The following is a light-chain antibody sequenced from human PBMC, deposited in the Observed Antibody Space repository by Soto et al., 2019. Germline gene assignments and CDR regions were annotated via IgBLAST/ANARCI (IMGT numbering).Light chain of an antibody. CDR2: WAS. V-gene: IGKV4-1*01. CDR1: QSVLYSSNNKKY. Sequence: DIVMIQSPDSLAVSLGERATINCKSSQSVLYSSNNKKYLAWFQQKPGQPPKLLIYWASTRESGVPDRFSGSGSETDFTLTISSLQAEDVAVYYCQQYYSTPWTFGQGTKVEIK. J-gene: IGKJ1*01. CDR3: QQYYSTPWT.